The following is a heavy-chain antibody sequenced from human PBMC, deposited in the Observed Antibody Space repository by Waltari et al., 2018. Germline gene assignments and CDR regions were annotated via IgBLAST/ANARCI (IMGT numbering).Heavy chain of an antibody. Sequence: QLQLQESGPGLVKPSETLSLTCTVSGGSISSSSYYWGWIRQPPGKGLEWIGSIYYSGRTYYNPSLKSRVTISVDTSKNQFSLKLSSVTAADTAVYYCARHGSTVTTTDFDYWGQGTLVTVSS. J-gene: IGHJ4*02. CDR2: IYYSGRT. D-gene: IGHD4-4*01. CDR1: GGSISSSSYY. CDR3: ARHGSTVTTTDFDY. V-gene: IGHV4-39*01.